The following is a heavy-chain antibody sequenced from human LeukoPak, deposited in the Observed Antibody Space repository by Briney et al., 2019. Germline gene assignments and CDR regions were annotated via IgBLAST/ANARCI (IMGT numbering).Heavy chain of an antibody. CDR3: ARGRVVGATTWFDP. CDR2: IYYSGTT. V-gene: IGHV4-59*01. CDR1: DGSISSYY. Sequence: SETLSLTCTVSDGSISSYYWSWIRQPPGKGLEWIGYIYYSGTTNYNPSLKSRLTISVDNSKNQFSLKLSSVTAADTAIYYCARGRVVGATTWFDPWGQGTLVTVSS. D-gene: IGHD1-26*01. J-gene: IGHJ5*02.